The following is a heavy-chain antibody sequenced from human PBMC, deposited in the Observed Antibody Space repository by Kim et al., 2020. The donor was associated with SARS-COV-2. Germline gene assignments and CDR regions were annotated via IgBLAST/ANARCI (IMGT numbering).Heavy chain of an antibody. D-gene: IGHD3-9*01. J-gene: IGHJ4*02. CDR2: IIPIFGTA. Sequence: SVKVSCKASGGTFSSYAISWVRQAPGQGLEWMGGIIPIFGTANYAQKFQGRVTITADESTSTAYMELSSLRSEDTAVYYCARDLSEGLRYFDWLSDWGQGTLVTVYS. CDR3: ARDLSEGLRYFDWLSD. V-gene: IGHV1-69*13. CDR1: GGTFSSYA.